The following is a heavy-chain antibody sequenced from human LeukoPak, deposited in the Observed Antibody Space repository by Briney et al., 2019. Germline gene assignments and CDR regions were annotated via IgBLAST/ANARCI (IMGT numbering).Heavy chain of an antibody. D-gene: IGHD5-24*01. CDR2: INHSGST. CDR1: GGSFSGYY. J-gene: IGHJ4*02. Sequence: TSETLSLTCAVYGGSFSGYYWSWIRQPPGKGLEWIGEINHSGSTNYNPSLKSRVTISVDTSKNQFSLKLSSVTAADTAVYDCARGRGLRRSVITPRYYFDYWGQGTLVTVSS. CDR3: ARGRGLRRSVITPRYYFDY. V-gene: IGHV4-34*01.